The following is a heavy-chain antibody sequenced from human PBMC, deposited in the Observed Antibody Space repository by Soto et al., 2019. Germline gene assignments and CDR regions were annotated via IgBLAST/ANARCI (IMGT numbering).Heavy chain of an antibody. CDR2: TYWDDDK. Sequence: QITLKESGPTLVKPTQTLTLTCTFSGFSLSTSGVGVGWIRQPPGKALEWLALTYWDDDKRYSPSLKSRLTTTKDTSKNQLVLTVTNMDPVDTATYYCAHRNRQCSSTSCYVVTFDICGQGTMVTVSS. CDR1: GFSLSTSGVG. J-gene: IGHJ3*02. D-gene: IGHD2-2*01. CDR3: AHRNRQCSSTSCYVVTFDI. V-gene: IGHV2-5*02.